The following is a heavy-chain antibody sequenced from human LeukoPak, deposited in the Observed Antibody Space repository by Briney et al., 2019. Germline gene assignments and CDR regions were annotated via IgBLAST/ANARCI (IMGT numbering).Heavy chain of an antibody. Sequence: GGSLRLSCTASGFTFGTYWMIWIRQAPGKGLEWVANIKQDGSETYYIDSVKGRFIIYRDNAEMSLYLQMNSLRVEDTAVYFCARDHTDGVDAFDIWGQGTMVTVSS. J-gene: IGHJ3*02. CDR2: IKQDGSET. D-gene: IGHD3-10*01. V-gene: IGHV3-7*01. CDR1: GFTFGTYW. CDR3: ARDHTDGVDAFDI.